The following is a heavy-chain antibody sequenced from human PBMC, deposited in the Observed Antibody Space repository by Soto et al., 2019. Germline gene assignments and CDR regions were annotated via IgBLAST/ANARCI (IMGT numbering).Heavy chain of an antibody. D-gene: IGHD6-19*01. CDR2: IYHRGNT. CDR1: GGSIRRSHW. Sequence: QVQLQESGPGLVKPSGTLSLTCAVSGGSIRRSHWFTWVRQPPGKGLEWIGEIYHRGNTNYNPSLKSRLTISIDKSKNQFSLKLSSVTAADTAVYFCARARADSSGHGGGLAYWGQGTLVTVSS. CDR3: ARARADSSGHGGGLAY. V-gene: IGHV4-4*02. J-gene: IGHJ4*02.